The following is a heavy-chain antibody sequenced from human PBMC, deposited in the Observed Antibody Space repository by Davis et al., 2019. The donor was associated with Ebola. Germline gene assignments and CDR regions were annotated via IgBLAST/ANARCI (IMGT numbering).Heavy chain of an antibody. D-gene: IGHD6-6*01. V-gene: IGHV3-20*04. CDR3: ASLGQLGLYFDY. CDR1: GFTFDDYG. J-gene: IGHJ4*02. Sequence: GESLKISCAASGFTFDDYGMSWVRQAPGRGLEWVAAFSASDGTTHHADSVKGRFTISRDNAKNSLYLQMNSLRAEDTAVYYCASLGQLGLYFDYWGQGTLVTVSS. CDR2: FSASDGTT.